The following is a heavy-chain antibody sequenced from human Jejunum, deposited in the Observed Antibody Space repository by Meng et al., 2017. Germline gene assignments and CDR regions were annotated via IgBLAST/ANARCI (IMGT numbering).Heavy chain of an antibody. J-gene: IGHJ4*02. CDR1: GFPFSTYW. V-gene: IGHV3-7*01. CDR3: AKGGHLDY. CDR2: IKADGSEK. Sequence: GESLKISCSASGFPFSTYWMSWVRQTPGKGLEWVANIKADGSEKCFVDSVKGRFTISRDNAKNSLYLQMDSLRAEDTAVYYCAKGGHLDYWGQGTLVTVSS.